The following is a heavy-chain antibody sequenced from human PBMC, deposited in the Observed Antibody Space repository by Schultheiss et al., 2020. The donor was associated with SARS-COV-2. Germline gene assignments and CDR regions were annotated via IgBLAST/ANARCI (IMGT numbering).Heavy chain of an antibody. CDR3: ARDGYCSSTSCYSYYGMDV. J-gene: IGHJ6*02. D-gene: IGHD2-2*02. CDR2: ISSSSSYI. CDR1: GGSFSGYY. Sequence: ETLSLTCAVYGGSFSGYYWSWIRQPPGKGLEWVSSISSSSSYIYYADSVKGRFTISRDNAKNSLYLQMNSLRAEDTAVYYCARDGYCSSTSCYSYYGMDVWGQGTTVTVSS. V-gene: IGHV3-21*01.